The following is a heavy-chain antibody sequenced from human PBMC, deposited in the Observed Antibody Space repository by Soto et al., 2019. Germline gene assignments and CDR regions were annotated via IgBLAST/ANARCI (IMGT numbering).Heavy chain of an antibody. Sequence: EVQLVESGGGLIQPGGSLRLSCAVSGFTVSNNYMSWVRQAPGKGLEGVSVIYSGGYTAYGDSVKGRFTISRDNSKTPYYLKIKPLEANARALFSWGLGRGGGGYWGQGTLVTVSS. V-gene: IGHV3-53*01. CDR2: IYSGGYT. CDR1: GFTVSNNY. J-gene: IGHJ4*02. CDR3: GLGRGGGGY. D-gene: IGHD6-19*01.